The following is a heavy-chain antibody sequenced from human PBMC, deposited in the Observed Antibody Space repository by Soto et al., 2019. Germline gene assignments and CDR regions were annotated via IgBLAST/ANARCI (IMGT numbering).Heavy chain of an antibody. J-gene: IGHJ6*02. D-gene: IGHD3-16*01. CDR3: AREGEMPYYYYGLDV. Sequence: DSVKIYCKASGYTLTTYGMSWVRQAPGQGLEWMGWISGYDGHTKYAQKFQGRIIMTTDTSTSTVYMDLRSLRSDDTAVYYCAREGEMPYYYYGLDVWGQGTTVT. V-gene: IGHV1-18*01. CDR2: ISGYDGHT. CDR1: GYTLTTYG.